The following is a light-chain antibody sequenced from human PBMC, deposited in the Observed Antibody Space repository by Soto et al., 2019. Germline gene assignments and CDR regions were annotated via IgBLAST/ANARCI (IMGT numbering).Light chain of an antibody. CDR3: QQFPSFPWT. CDR2: KAS. Sequence: DIQMTQSPSILSASVGDIVTITCRASQSLGSWLAWYQQTEGKAPKVLIYKASNLERGVPSRFSGSGSGTEFTLTISSLQAADFATYYCQQFPSFPWTFGQGTKVDIK. V-gene: IGKV1-5*03. J-gene: IGKJ1*01. CDR1: QSLGSW.